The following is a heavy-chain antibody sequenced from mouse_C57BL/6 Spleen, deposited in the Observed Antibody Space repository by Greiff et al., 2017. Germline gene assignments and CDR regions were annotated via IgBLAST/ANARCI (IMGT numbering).Heavy chain of an antibody. V-gene: IGHV1-42*01. Sequence: EVQLQQSGPELVKPGASVKISCKASGYSFTGYYMNWVKQSPEKSLEWIGEINPSTGGTTYNQKFKAKATLTVDKSSSTAYMQLKSLTSEDSAVYYCARFDYVGYAMDYWGQGTSVTVSS. CDR1: GYSFTGYY. CDR3: ARFDYVGYAMDY. D-gene: IGHD2-4*01. CDR2: INPSTGGT. J-gene: IGHJ4*01.